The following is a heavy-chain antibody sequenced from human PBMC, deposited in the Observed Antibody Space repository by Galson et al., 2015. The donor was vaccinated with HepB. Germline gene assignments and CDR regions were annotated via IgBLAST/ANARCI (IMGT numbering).Heavy chain of an antibody. D-gene: IGHD6-19*01. V-gene: IGHV6-1*01. CDR1: GDSVSSSTAA. CDR2: TYHRSKWST. CDR3: ARVRQWQAFNYYYGMDV. Sequence: CAISGDSVSSSTAAWIWLRQSPSRGPEWLGRTYHRSKWSTDYAPSMRGRLIITADTSKNHFSLQLKSVTPEDTGVYYCARVRQWQAFNYYYGMDVWGQGTTVIVSS. J-gene: IGHJ6*02.